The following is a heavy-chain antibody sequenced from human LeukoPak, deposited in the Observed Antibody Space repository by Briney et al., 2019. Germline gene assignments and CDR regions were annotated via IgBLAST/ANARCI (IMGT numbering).Heavy chain of an antibody. CDR3: ARHLKPGIAGFDY. D-gene: IGHD1-14*01. CDR1: GGSINNYF. Sequence: SETLSLTCTVSGGSINNYFWSWIRQPPGKGLEWIGYIYYIGTTNYNPSLKSRVTISLDTSKNQFSAKLSSVTAADTAVYYCARHLKPGIAGFDYWGQGTLVTVFS. V-gene: IGHV4-59*08. J-gene: IGHJ4*02. CDR2: IYYIGTT.